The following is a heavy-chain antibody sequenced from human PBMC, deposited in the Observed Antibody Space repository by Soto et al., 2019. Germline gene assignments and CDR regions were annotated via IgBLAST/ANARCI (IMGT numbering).Heavy chain of an antibody. CDR2: ITRNSGSI. CDR3: ARGGSNWNELSDY. CDR1: GFTFDDYA. V-gene: IGHV3-9*01. Sequence: EVQLVESGGGLVQPGRSLRLSCAASGFTFDDYAMHWVRQAPGKGLEWVSGITRNSGSIGYADSVKGRFTTSRDNARNSLFLQMTSLKVEDPAFYYCARGGSNWNELSDYWGQGTLVTVSS. D-gene: IGHD1-1*01. J-gene: IGHJ4*02.